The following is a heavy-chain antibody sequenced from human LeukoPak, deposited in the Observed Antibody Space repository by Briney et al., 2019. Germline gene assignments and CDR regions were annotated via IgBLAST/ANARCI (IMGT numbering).Heavy chain of an antibody. CDR2: LYYSGST. D-gene: IGHD1-26*01. V-gene: IGHV4-39*01. CDR3: ARQSVGATPYWYFDL. Sequence: PSETLSLTCTVAGGSISSSTHYWGWIRQPPGKGLEWIGSLYYSGSTYYNPSLKTRVTISLDTSKNQFSLKVTSVTAADTAVYYRARQSVGATPYWYFDLWGRGTLVTVSS. CDR1: GGSISSSTHY. J-gene: IGHJ2*01.